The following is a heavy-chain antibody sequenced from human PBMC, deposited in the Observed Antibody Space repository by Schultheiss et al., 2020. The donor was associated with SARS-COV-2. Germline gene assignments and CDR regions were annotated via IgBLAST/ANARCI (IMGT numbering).Heavy chain of an antibody. Sequence: SETLSLTCTVSGGSISSYYWSWIRQPPGKGLEWIGYIYYSGSTNYNPSLKSRVTISVDTSKNQFSLKLSSVTAADTAVYYCARATGYCSSTSCYTGGNWFDPWGQGTLVTVSS. V-gene: IGHV4-59*12. D-gene: IGHD2-2*02. CDR1: GGSISSYY. CDR3: ARATGYCSSTSCYTGGNWFDP. CDR2: IYYSGST. J-gene: IGHJ5*02.